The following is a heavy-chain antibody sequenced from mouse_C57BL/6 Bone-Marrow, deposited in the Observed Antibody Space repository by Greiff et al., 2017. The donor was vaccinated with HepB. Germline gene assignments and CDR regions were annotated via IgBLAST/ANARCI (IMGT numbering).Heavy chain of an antibody. J-gene: IGHJ4*01. D-gene: IGHD2-1*01. CDR1: GFTFSSYG. CDR2: ISSGGSYT. Sequence: EVQVVESGGALVKPGGSLKLSCAASGFTFSSYGMSWVRPTPDKRLVWVATISSGGSYTYYPDSVKGRFNISRDKAKNTLYLQMSSLKTEDTAMYYCARTYGNYAMDYWGQGTSVTVSS. V-gene: IGHV5-6*01. CDR3: ARTYGNYAMDY.